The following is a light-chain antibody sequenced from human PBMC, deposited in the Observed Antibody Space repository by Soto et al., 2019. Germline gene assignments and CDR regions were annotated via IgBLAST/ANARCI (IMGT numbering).Light chain of an antibody. V-gene: IGKV3-15*01. CDR2: GAS. CDR1: QSVSSN. CDR3: QQYNNWQYT. Sequence: EIVMTQSPATLSVSPGERATLSCRASQSVSSNLAWYQQKPGQAPRLLIYGASTRATGIPARFSGSGSGTEFTLTISSLQSEDFAVYYCQQYNNWQYTCGHGTKLEIK. J-gene: IGKJ2*01.